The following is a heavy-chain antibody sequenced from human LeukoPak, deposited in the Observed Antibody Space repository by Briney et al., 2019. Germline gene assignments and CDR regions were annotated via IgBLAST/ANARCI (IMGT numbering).Heavy chain of an antibody. J-gene: IGHJ4*02. CDR3: ARGRYCTSGSCYSDY. CDR1: GFTFSSYS. CDR2: ISPDGSTT. Sequence: GGSLRLSCAASGFTFSSYSMNWVRQAPGKGLVWVSRISPDGSTTTYADSVKGRFTISRDNVKNTLFLQMNSLRAEDTAVYFCARGRYCTSGSCYSDYWGQGTLVTVSS. D-gene: IGHD2-15*01. V-gene: IGHV3-74*01.